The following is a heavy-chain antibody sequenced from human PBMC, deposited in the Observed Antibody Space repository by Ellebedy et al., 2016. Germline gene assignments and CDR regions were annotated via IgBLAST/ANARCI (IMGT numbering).Heavy chain of an antibody. V-gene: IGHV4-34*01. J-gene: IGHJ3*02. CDR1: GGSFSGCY. CDR2: VNHRGDT. D-gene: IGHD4/OR15-4a*01. Sequence: SETLSLTCDVSGGSFSGCYWTWIRQPPGKGLEWIGEVNHRGDTNSNPSLMGRATISIDTSTKQLSLKLTSVTAADTAVYFCARTARVPDMWGQGTLVTVSS. CDR3: ARTARVPDM.